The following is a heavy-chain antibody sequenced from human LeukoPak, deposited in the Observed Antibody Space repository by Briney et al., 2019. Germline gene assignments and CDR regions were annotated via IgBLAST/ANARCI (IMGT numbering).Heavy chain of an antibody. J-gene: IGHJ3*02. CDR1: GFTFSGFW. CDR2: INSDGSEG. V-gene: IGHV3-7*03. Sequence: GGSLRLSCAVSGFTFSGFWMSWSRQAPGKGLEWVASINSDGSEGYYADVVKGRFTISRDNAKNSLYLQINSLRAEDTAVYYCAKVGKRDAFDIWGQGTMVTVSS. CDR3: AKVGKRDAFDI.